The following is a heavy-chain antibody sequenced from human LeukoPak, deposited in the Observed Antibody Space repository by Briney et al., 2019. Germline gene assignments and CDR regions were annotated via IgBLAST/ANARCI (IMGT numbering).Heavy chain of an antibody. Sequence: GGSLRLSCAASGFTFSDYYMSWIRQAPGKGLEWVAVIPYDGSNKYYADSVKGRFTISRDNSKNTLYLQMNSLRAEDTAVYYCAREGPNCSGGSCYPYYFDYWGQGTLVTVSS. D-gene: IGHD2-15*01. CDR1: GFTFSDYY. CDR2: IPYDGSNK. V-gene: IGHV3-30-3*01. J-gene: IGHJ4*02. CDR3: AREGPNCSGGSCYPYYFDY.